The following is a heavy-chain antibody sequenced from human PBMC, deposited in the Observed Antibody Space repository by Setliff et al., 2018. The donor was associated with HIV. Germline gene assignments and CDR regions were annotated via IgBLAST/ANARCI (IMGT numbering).Heavy chain of an antibody. Sequence: SVKVSCKASGGTFSSYAISWVRQAPGQGLEWMGGIIPIFGTANYAQKFQGRVTITADESTSTAYMELSSLRSEDSAVYYCASKEFSGAFDIWGQGTMVTVSS. J-gene: IGHJ3*02. V-gene: IGHV1-69*13. CDR2: IIPIFGTA. CDR1: GGTFSSYA. CDR3: ASKEFSGAFDI. D-gene: IGHD3-10*01.